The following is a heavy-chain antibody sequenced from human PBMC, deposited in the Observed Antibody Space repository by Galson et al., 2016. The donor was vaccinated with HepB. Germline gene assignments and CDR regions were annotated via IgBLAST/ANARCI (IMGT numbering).Heavy chain of an antibody. Sequence: SLRLSCAASGFTFINYGMHWVRQAPGKGLEWVALIWYDGTNKYYADSVKGRFTISRDNSKNTVYLQMNSLRAEDTAVYYCAKVQYTSRWYAEYYFDYWGQGTLVTVSS. CDR1: GFTFINYG. CDR2: IWYDGTNK. V-gene: IGHV3-30*02. D-gene: IGHD6-13*01. CDR3: AKVQYTSRWYAEYYFDY. J-gene: IGHJ4*02.